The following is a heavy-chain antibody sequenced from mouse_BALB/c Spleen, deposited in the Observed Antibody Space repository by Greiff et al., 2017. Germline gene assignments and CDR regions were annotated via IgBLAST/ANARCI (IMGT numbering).Heavy chain of an antibody. J-gene: IGHJ3*01. D-gene: IGHD2-4*01. Sequence: VQGVESGPGLVAPSQSLSITCTVSGFSLSRYSVHWVRQPPGKGLEWLGMIWGGGSTDYNSALKSRLSISKDNSKSQVFLKMNSLQTDDTAMYYCARSYDYDGAWFAYWGQGTLVTVSA. CDR3: ARSYDYDGAWFAY. V-gene: IGHV2-6-4*01. CDR2: IWGGGST. CDR1: GFSLSRYS.